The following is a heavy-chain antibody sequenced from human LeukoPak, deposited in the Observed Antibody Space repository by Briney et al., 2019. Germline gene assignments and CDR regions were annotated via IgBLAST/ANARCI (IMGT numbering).Heavy chain of an antibody. J-gene: IGHJ4*02. CDR3: ARGGALYYDIWD. V-gene: IGHV1-2*02. CDR1: GYTFTGYY. D-gene: IGHD3-9*01. CDR2: INPNSGGT. Sequence: SVKVSCKASGYTFTGYYMHWVRQAPGQGLEWMGWINPNSGGTRYAQKFQSGVTMTRDTSISTAYMELSRLRSDDTAVYYCARGGALYYDIWDWGQGTLVTVSS.